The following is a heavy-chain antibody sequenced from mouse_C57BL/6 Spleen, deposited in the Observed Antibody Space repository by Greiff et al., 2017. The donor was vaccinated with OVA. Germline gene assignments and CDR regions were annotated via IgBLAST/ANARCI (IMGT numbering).Heavy chain of an antibody. J-gene: IGHJ1*03. D-gene: IGHD2-2*01. V-gene: IGHV3-8*01. CDR3: ARWRGYGGYFDV. CDR1: GYSITSAY. CDR2: ISYSGST. Sequence: EVNVVESGPGLAKPSQTLSLTCSVTGYSITSAYWNWIRKFPGNKLEYMGYISYSGSTYYTPSLKSRISITRDTSKNQYYLQLNSVTTEDTATYYCARWRGYGGYFDVWGTGTTVTVSS.